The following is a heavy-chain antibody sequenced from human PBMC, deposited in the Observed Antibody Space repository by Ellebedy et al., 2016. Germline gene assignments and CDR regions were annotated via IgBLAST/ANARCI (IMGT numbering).Heavy chain of an antibody. D-gene: IGHD4-11*01. V-gene: IGHV4-59*08. CDR2: IHYSGST. CDR3: ARAVGTTVDYYFDY. J-gene: IGHJ4*02. CDR1: GGSLSNYY. Sequence: SETLSLTCTVSGGSLSNYYWTWIRQPPGKGLEWIGDIHYSGSTKYSPSLTSRATISVDTSKNQFSLRLSSVTAADTAVFYCARAVGTTVDYYFDYWGQGTLVTVSS.